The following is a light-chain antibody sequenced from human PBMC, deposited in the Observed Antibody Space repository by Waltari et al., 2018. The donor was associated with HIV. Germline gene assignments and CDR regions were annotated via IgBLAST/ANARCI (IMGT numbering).Light chain of an antibody. CDR3: QQFDVLPIT. CDR1: RDINKY. J-gene: IGKJ4*01. Sequence: DIQLTQSPSSLSASVGDSVTMTCQAGRDINKYLNWFQHKSGKAPKLLIYDASSLETGVPAKFIGSGFGTDFTLTINNLQPEDVATYYGQQFDVLPITFGGGTKVEI. CDR2: DAS. V-gene: IGKV1-33*01.